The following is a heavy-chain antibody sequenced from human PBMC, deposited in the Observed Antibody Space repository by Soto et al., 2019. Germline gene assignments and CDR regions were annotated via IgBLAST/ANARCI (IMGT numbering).Heavy chain of an antibody. CDR2: ISNSNGNI. V-gene: IGHV1-18*01. Sequence: QVQLVQSGAEVKKPGASVKVSCKASGYTFANFGVTWVRQAPGQGLEWMGWISNSNGNIEYAQKIQGRVTMTSDTSTDRAYMELRNLRSDCTAVFYCARDYRNSVYDCPRVDYWGQGTLITVSS. CDR1: GYTFANFG. CDR3: ARDYRNSVYDCPRVDY. J-gene: IGHJ4*02. D-gene: IGHD5-12*01.